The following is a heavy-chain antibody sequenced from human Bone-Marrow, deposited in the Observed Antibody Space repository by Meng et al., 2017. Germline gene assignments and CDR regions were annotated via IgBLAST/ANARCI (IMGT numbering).Heavy chain of an antibody. V-gene: IGHV5-51*01. D-gene: IGHD3-10*01. Sequence: GESLKISCKGSGYSFTSYWIGWVRQMPGKGLEWMGIIYPGDSDTRYSPSFQGQVTISADKSISTAYLQWSSLKASDTAMYYCARRDYYGSGSLPLYAFDIWGQGTMVTVSS. CDR2: IYPGDSDT. J-gene: IGHJ3*02. CDR1: GYSFTSYW. CDR3: ARRDYYGSGSLPLYAFDI.